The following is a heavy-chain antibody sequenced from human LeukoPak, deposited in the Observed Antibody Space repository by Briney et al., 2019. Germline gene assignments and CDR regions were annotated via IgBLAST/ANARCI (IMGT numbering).Heavy chain of an antibody. D-gene: IGHD3-10*01. V-gene: IGHV3-21*01. Sequence: GGSLRLSCAASGFTFSSYSMNWVRQAPGKGLEWVSSISSSSSYIYYADSVKGRFTISRDNAKNSLYLQMNSLRAEDTAVYYCASNSGLLWFGELQPRYYGMDVWGQGTTVTVSS. CDR3: ASNSGLLWFGELQPRYYGMDV. J-gene: IGHJ6*02. CDR2: ISSSSSYI. CDR1: GFTFSSYS.